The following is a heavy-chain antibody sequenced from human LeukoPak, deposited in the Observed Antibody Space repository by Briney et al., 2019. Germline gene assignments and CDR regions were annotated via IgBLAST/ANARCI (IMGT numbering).Heavy chain of an antibody. Sequence: GASVKVSCKASGYTFTSYGISWVRQAPGQGLEWMGWISAYNGNTNYAQKLQGRVTMTTDTSTSTAYMELRSPRSDDTAVYYCARPVPYGDYVAGAFDIWGQGTMVTVSS. CDR2: ISAYNGNT. D-gene: IGHD4-17*01. V-gene: IGHV1-18*01. CDR1: GYTFTSYG. CDR3: ARPVPYGDYVAGAFDI. J-gene: IGHJ3*02.